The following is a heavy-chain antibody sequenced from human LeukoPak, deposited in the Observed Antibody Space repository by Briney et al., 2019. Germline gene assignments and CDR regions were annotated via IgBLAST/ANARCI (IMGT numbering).Heavy chain of an antibody. Sequence: GGSLRLSCEASGFTFSSYAMHWVRQAPGKGLEWVAVISYDGSNKYYADSVKGRFTISRDNSKNTLYLQMNSLRAEDTAVYYCASGYCSSTSCYNIDYWGQGTLVTVSS. J-gene: IGHJ4*02. CDR1: GFTFSSYA. CDR2: ISYDGSNK. CDR3: ASGYCSSTSCYNIDY. D-gene: IGHD2-2*02. V-gene: IGHV3-30-3*01.